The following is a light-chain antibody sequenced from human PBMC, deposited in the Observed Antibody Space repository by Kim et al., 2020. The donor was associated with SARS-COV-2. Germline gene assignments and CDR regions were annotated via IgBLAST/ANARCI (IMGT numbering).Light chain of an antibody. Sequence: QPVLTQPPSASGTPGQRVTISCSGSSSNIGSNTVNWYQQLPGTAPKLLIYSNNQRPSGVPDRFSGSKSGTSASLAISGLQSGDEADYYCAAWDDSLNGVVFGGGTQLTVL. J-gene: IGLJ2*01. CDR1: SSNIGSNT. CDR2: SNN. V-gene: IGLV1-44*01. CDR3: AAWDDSLNGVV.